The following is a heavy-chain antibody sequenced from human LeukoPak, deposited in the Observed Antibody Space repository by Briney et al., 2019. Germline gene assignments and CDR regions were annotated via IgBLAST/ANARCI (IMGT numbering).Heavy chain of an antibody. J-gene: IGHJ4*02. CDR1: GGSITYYY. CDR2: IYYSGNT. V-gene: IGHV4-59*08. CDR3: ARFGYGVRYFDY. D-gene: IGHD3-10*01. Sequence: SETLSLTCTVSGGSITYYYWSWIRQAPGKGLEWIGYIYYSGNTNYNPSLKSRVTISVDMSESQSSLKLSSITAADTAVYYCARFGYGVRYFDYWGQGTLVTVSS.